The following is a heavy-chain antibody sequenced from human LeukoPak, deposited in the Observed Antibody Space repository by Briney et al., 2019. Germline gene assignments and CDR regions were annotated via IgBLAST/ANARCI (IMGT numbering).Heavy chain of an antibody. D-gene: IGHD3-22*01. CDR2: INPNSGGT. V-gene: IGHV1-2*02. CDR1: GYTFTGYY. J-gene: IGHJ4*02. CDR3: ATDYDRGGYYSIDY. Sequence: ASVKVSCKASGYTFTGYYMHWVRQAPGQGLEWKGWINPNSGGTNYAQKFQGRVTMTRDTSISTAYMEVSRLRSDDTAVYYCATDYDRGGYYSIDYWGQGTLVTVSS.